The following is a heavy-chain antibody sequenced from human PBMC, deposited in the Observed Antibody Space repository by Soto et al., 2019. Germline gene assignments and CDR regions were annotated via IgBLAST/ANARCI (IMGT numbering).Heavy chain of an antibody. CDR3: ARDGGAKLLWFGEFQIS. J-gene: IGHJ4*02. V-gene: IGHV4-31*03. Sequence: QVQLQESGPGLVKPSQTLSLTCTVSGGSISSGGYYWNWIRQHPGKGLEWIGYIYYSGSTYYNPSLKSRVSISVDTSKNQFSLKLSSVTAADTAVYYCARDGGAKLLWFGEFQISWGQGTLVTVSS. CDR2: IYYSGST. CDR1: GGSISSGGYY. D-gene: IGHD3-10*01.